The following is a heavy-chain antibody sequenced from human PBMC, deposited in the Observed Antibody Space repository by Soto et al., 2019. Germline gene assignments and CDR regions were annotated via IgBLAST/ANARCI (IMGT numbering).Heavy chain of an antibody. CDR2: TYYSGST. CDR1: GGSISSYY. D-gene: IGHD2-2*01. Sequence: SETLSLTCTVSGGSISSYYWSWIRQPPGKGLEWIGYTYYSGSTNYNPSLKSRVTIPVDTSKNQFSLKLSSVTAADTAVYYCASLLVPASTYYGMDVWGQGTTVTLSS. V-gene: IGHV4-59*08. J-gene: IGHJ6*02. CDR3: ASLLVPASTYYGMDV.